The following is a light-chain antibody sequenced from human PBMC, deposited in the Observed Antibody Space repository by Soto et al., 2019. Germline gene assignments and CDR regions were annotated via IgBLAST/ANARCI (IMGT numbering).Light chain of an antibody. V-gene: IGKV1-5*01. CDR2: DAS. Sequence: DIERTQSPSTLSASVGDRDTITCRASQTIRRWLAWYQQRPGKAPKVLIYDASTLESGVPARFSGSGSETEFTLTISSLQPEDSATYYCQHYNSDPWTFGQGTKGDIK. CDR1: QTIRRW. CDR3: QHYNSDPWT. J-gene: IGKJ1*01.